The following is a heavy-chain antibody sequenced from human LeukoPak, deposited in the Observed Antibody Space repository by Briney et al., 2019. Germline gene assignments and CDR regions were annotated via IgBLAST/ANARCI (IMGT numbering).Heavy chain of an antibody. CDR1: GGSISSYY. J-gene: IGHJ5*02. D-gene: IGHD3-10*01. Sequence: SETLSLTCTVSGGSISSYYWSWIRQPAGKGLEWIGRIYTSGSTNYNPSLKSRVTMSVDTSKNQFSLKLSSVTAADTAVYYCARDTYGSGSPNWFDPWGQGTLVTVSS. CDR2: IYTSGST. V-gene: IGHV4-4*07. CDR3: ARDTYGSGSPNWFDP.